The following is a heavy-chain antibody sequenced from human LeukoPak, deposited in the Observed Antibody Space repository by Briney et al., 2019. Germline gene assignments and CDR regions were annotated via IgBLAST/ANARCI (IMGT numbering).Heavy chain of an antibody. CDR3: AKAGEQLVYYYCYYMDV. V-gene: IGHV3-23*01. J-gene: IGHJ6*03. CDR2: ISGSGGST. CDR1: GFTFSSYA. D-gene: IGHD6-6*01. Sequence: GGSLRLSCAASGFTFSSYAMSWVRQAPGKGLEWVSAISGSGGSTYYADSVKGRFTISRDNSKNTLYLQMNSLRAEDTAVYYCAKAGEQLVYYYCYYMDVWGKGTTVTVSS.